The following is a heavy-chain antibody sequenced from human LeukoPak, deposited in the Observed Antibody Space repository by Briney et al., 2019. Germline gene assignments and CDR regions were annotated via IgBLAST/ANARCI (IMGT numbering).Heavy chain of an antibody. V-gene: IGHV1-2*02. Sequence: SVKVSFKASGYTFTGYYMHWVRQAPGQGPEWMGWINPNSGGTNYAQKFQGRVTMTRDTSISTAYMELSRLRSDDTAVYYCARDVWSGYWYFDYWGQGTLVTVSS. J-gene: IGHJ4*02. CDR3: ARDVWSGYWYFDY. CDR2: INPNSGGT. CDR1: GYTFTGYY. D-gene: IGHD3-3*01.